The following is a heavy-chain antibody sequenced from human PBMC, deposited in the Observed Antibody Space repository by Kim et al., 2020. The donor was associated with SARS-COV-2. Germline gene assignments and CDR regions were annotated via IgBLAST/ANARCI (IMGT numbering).Heavy chain of an antibody. Sequence: SETLSLTCAVYGGSFSGYYWSWIRQPPGKGLEWIGEINHSGSTNYNPSLKSRVTISVDTSKNQFSLKLSSVTAADTAVYYCARQDSSGYYRFDYWGQGTLGTVSS. CDR2: INHSGST. J-gene: IGHJ4*02. CDR1: GGSFSGYY. CDR3: ARQDSSGYYRFDY. V-gene: IGHV4-34*01. D-gene: IGHD3-22*01.